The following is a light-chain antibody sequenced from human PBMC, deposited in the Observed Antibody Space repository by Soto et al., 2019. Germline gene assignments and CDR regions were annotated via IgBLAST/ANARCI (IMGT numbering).Light chain of an antibody. CDR3: QPRHSWPPIFS. CDR1: QSVSSY. CDR2: DAS. V-gene: IGKV3-11*01. Sequence: EIVLTQSPATLSLSPGERATLSCRASQSVSSYLAWYQQKPGQAPRLLIYDASNRATGIPARFSGSGSGTELTLTIRSLEPEDFAVYYCQPRHSWPPIFSFGPGTKLDIK. J-gene: IGKJ3*01.